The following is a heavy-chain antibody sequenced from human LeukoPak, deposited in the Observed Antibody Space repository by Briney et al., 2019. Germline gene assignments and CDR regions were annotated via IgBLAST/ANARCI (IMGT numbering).Heavy chain of an antibody. J-gene: IGHJ6*03. CDR2: IKPDGSEI. CDR3: AKDPGGYCSGGSCYGVDYYYYMDV. CDR1: GFIFSHYW. V-gene: IGHV3-7*01. Sequence: GGSLRLSCAASGFIFSHYWMSWVRQAPGKGLEWVAHIKPDGSEIYYVDSVKGRFTISRDNAKDSLYLQMNSLRAEDTAVYYCAKDPGGYCSGGSCYGVDYYYYMDVWGKGTTVTISS. D-gene: IGHD2-15*01.